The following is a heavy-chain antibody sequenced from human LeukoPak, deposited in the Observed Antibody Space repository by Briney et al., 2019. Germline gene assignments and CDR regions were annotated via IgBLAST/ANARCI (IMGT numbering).Heavy chain of an antibody. D-gene: IGHD2-15*01. Sequence: ASVKVSCKVSGDTLSELPMHWVRQAPGKGLEWMGGFDPEKSERIYAQNLRGRVTMTEETSTDTAFLELSSLTSEDTAVYYCATGDSLGYCKGGRCFNYWGQGTQVIVSS. CDR2: FDPEKSER. CDR1: GDTLSELP. J-gene: IGHJ4*02. V-gene: IGHV1-24*01. CDR3: ATGDSLGYCKGGRCFNY.